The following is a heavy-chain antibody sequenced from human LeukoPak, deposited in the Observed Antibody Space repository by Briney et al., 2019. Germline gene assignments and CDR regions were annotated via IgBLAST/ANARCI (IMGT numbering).Heavy chain of an antibody. J-gene: IGHJ3*02. Sequence: SETLSLTCTVSGGSITNYYWSWIRQPPGKGLEWIGFSYYKGNTNYNPSLKSRVTISGDTSKNQFSLKLSSVTAADTAVYYCARGEMATIEDAFDIWGQGTMVTVSS. D-gene: IGHD5-24*01. CDR1: GGSITNYY. CDR3: ARGEMATIEDAFDI. CDR2: SYYKGNT. V-gene: IGHV4-59*01.